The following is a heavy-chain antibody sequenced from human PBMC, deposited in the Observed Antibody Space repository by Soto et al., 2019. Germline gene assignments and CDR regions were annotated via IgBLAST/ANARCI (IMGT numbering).Heavy chain of an antibody. CDR3: AKSLSSSGP. CDR2: ISDSGSST. Sequence: EVQLLESGGDLVQPGGSLRLSCAASGFTFSDSAMSWLRQAPGKGLEWVSAISDSGSSTYYAESVKGRFTISRDSSKNTLNLQMNTLRVADTAIYYCAKSLSSSGPWGQGTLVTVSS. V-gene: IGHV3-23*01. D-gene: IGHD3-10*01. CDR1: GFTFSDSA. J-gene: IGHJ5*02.